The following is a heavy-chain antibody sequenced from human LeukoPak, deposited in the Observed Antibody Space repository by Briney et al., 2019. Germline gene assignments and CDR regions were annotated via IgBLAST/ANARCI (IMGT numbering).Heavy chain of an antibody. J-gene: IGHJ4*02. D-gene: IGHD4-17*01. CDR2: INPHGSTT. V-gene: IGHV3-74*01. Sequence: GGSLRLSCDAFAFTFSNYWMHWVRQVPGQGLVWVSRINPHGSTTDYADSVKGRFTISRDNARNTLYLQMTSLRADDTAVYYCARDLRGPRVYWGGGALVTVSS. CDR1: AFTFSNYW. CDR3: ARDLRGPRVY.